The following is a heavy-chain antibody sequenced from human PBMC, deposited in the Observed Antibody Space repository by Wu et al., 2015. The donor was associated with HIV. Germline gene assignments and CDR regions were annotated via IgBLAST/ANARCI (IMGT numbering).Heavy chain of an antibody. J-gene: IGHJ5*02. Sequence: QVQLVQSGAEVKKPGASVKVSCKASGYTFTSYGISWVRQAPGQGLEWMGWISAYNGNTNYAQKLQGRVTMTTDTSTSTAYMELRSLRSDDTAVYYCARVYKIGYCSSTSCNSHHWAGSDPWGQGTLVHRLL. CDR3: ARVYKIGYCSSTSCNSHHWAGSDP. V-gene: IGHV1-18*01. CDR2: ISAYNGNT. D-gene: IGHD2-2*01. CDR1: GYTFTSYG.